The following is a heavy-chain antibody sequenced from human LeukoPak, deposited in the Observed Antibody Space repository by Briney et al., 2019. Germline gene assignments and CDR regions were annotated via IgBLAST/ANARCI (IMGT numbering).Heavy chain of an antibody. Sequence: GGSLRLSCAASGFTFSSYEMNWVRQAPGMGLEWVSYICSRGNYIYYADSVKGRFTISRDNAKNTLYLQMNSLRAEDTAIYYCARDLYYFGSGSYVSGLPDSWGQGTLVTVSS. CDR1: GFTFSSYE. D-gene: IGHD3-10*01. J-gene: IGHJ5*02. CDR2: ICSRGNYI. V-gene: IGHV3-48*03. CDR3: ARDLYYFGSGSYVSGLPDS.